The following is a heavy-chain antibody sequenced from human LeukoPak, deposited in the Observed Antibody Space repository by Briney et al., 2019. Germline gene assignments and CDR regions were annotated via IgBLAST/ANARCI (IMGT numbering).Heavy chain of an antibody. V-gene: IGHV3-21*01. Sequence: PGGSLRLSXAASGFTFSSYSMNWVRQAPGKGLEWLSSISSSSSYIYYADSVKGRFTISRDNAKNSLYLQMNSLRAEDTAVYYCARDKRELLPFDYWGQGTLVTVSS. CDR1: GFTFSSYS. CDR2: ISSSSSYI. J-gene: IGHJ4*02. CDR3: ARDKRELLPFDY. D-gene: IGHD1-26*01.